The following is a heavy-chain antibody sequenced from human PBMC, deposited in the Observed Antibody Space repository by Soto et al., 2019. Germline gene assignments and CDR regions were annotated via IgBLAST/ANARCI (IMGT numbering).Heavy chain of an antibody. Sequence: QVQLVQSGAEMKKPGSSVRVSCKASGGAFSSSGISWVRQAPGQGLEWMAGVIPIFGTTKNAPKFQGRVTVSADESTSTAYMELSSLRSEDTAVYFCARSRPQGLDFPGAIPWYALDVWGQGTLVTVSS. CDR2: VIPIFGTT. CDR3: ARSRPQGLDFPGAIPWYALDV. D-gene: IGHD2-21*01. CDR1: GGAFSSSG. V-gene: IGHV1-69*01. J-gene: IGHJ3*01.